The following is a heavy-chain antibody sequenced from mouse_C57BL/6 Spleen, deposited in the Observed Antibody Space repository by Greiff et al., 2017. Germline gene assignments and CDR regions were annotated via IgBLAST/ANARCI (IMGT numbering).Heavy chain of an antibody. J-gene: IGHJ3*01. V-gene: IGHV1-82*01. CDR1: GYAFSSSW. D-gene: IGHD4-1*01. Sequence: QVQLQQSGPELVKPGASVKISCKASGYAFSSSWMNWVKQRPGKGLEWIGRIYPGDGDTNYNGKFKGKATLTADKSSSTAYMQLSSLTSEDSAVYFCALTDVAWFAYWGQGTLVTVSA. CDR3: ALTDVAWFAY. CDR2: IYPGDGDT.